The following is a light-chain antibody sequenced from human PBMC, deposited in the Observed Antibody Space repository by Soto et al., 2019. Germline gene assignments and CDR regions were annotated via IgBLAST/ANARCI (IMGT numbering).Light chain of an antibody. CDR1: SSDVGGYNY. V-gene: IGLV2-14*01. Sequence: QSVLTQPASVSGSPGQPITISCTGTSSDVGGYNYVSWYQQHPGKAPKVMIYDVSNRPSGVSNRFSGSKSGNTASLTISGLQAEDEADYYCNSYTISSTYVFGTGTKLTVL. CDR2: DVS. J-gene: IGLJ1*01. CDR3: NSYTISSTYV.